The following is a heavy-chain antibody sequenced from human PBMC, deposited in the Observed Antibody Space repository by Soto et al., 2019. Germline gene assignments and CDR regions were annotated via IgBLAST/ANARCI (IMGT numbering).Heavy chain of an antibody. CDR1: GYTFTGYY. V-gene: IGHV1-2*04. CDR3: ARDLRVVTGTTRGSYYYYGMDV. Sequence: GASVKVSCKASGYTFTGYYMHWVRQAPGQRLEWKGWINPNSGGTNYAQKFQGWVTMTRDTSISTAYMELSRLRSDDTAVYYCARDLRVVTGTTRGSYYYYGMDVWGQGTTVTVSS. D-gene: IGHD1-7*01. CDR2: INPNSGGT. J-gene: IGHJ6*02.